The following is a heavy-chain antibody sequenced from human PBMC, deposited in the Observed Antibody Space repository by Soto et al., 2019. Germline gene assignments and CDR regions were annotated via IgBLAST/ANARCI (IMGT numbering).Heavy chain of an antibody. J-gene: IGHJ4*02. Sequence: QVQLVQSGAEVRKPGSSVKVSCKASGGTFSRHAISWVRQAPGQGLEWMGGIIPIFGTANHAQKFQGRVTIIAEESTNTVYMELNSLRSEETAMYYCARGWGSDSNDYSYAYWGQGTLVIVSS. V-gene: IGHV1-69*01. D-gene: IGHD3-22*01. CDR2: IIPIFGTA. CDR1: GGTFSRHA. CDR3: ARGWGSDSNDYSYAY.